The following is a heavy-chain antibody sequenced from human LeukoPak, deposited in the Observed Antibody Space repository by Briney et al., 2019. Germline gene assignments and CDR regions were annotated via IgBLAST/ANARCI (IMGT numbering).Heavy chain of an antibody. Sequence: GGSLRLSCAASGCSFSIYWLTWVRQIPGKGLEWVANIKEDGSDKYYGDSVKGRFTISRDNAKNSVYLRMNSLRAEDTAVYYCGSGFSGTTDQGGQGTLVTVSS. CDR2: IKEDGSDK. CDR3: GSGFSGTTDQ. CDR1: GCSFSIYW. J-gene: IGHJ4*02. D-gene: IGHD1-1*01. V-gene: IGHV3-7*02.